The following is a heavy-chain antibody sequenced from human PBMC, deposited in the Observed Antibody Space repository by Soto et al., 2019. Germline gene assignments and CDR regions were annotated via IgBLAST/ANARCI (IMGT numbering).Heavy chain of an antibody. CDR2: ISTNGGST. V-gene: IGHV3-64D*06. J-gene: IGHJ4*02. CDR1: GFTFSIYA. D-gene: IGHD3-22*01. CDR3: VKGEYYYDSSGYYPFDY. Sequence: GGSLRLSCSASGFTFSIYAMHWVRQAPGKGLEYVSSISTNGGSTHYADSVKGRFTISRDNSKNTQYLQMSNLRADDTAVYYCVKGEYYYDSSGYYPFDYWGQGTLVTVSS.